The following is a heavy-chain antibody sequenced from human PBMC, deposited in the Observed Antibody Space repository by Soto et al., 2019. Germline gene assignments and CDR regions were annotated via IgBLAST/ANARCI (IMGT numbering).Heavy chain of an antibody. CDR1: GYTFTSYG. D-gene: IGHD2-2*01. V-gene: IGHV1-18*04. CDR2: ISAYNCNP. Sequence: ASVKVSCKASGYTFTSYGISWVRQAPGQGLEWIGWISAYNCNPNYAQKLQGRVTMTTDTSTSTAYMELSTLRSDHTAVYYCAREPRVGYCSSTSCPHHADFDYWGRGTLVAVSS. J-gene: IGHJ4*02. CDR3: AREPRVGYCSSTSCPHHADFDY.